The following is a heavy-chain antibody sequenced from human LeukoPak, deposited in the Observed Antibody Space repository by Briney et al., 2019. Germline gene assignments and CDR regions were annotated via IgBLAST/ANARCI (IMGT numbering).Heavy chain of an antibody. CDR1: GFTFSSYG. CDR2: ISYDGSNK. CDR3: AAAMTTVTSDY. J-gene: IGHJ4*02. V-gene: IGHV3-30*03. D-gene: IGHD4-17*01. Sequence: PGRSLRLSCGASGFTFSSYGMHWVRQAPGKGLEWVAVISYDGSNKYYADSVKGRFTISRDNSKNTLYLQMNSLRAEDTAVYYCAAAMTTVTSDYWGQGTLVTVSS.